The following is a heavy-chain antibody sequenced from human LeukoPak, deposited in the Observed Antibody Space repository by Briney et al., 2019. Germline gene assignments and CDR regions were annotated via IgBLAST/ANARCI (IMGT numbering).Heavy chain of an antibody. D-gene: IGHD2-2*02. J-gene: IGHJ4*02. CDR2: IYPGDSDT. CDR3: ARQRGYCSSTSCYTDY. V-gene: IGHV5-51*01. Sequence: GESLKISCKGPGYSFTSYWIGWVRQMPGKGLEWMGIIYPGDSDTRYSPSFQGQVAISADKSISTAYLQWSSLKASDTAMYYCARQRGYCSSTSCYTDYWGQGTLVTVSS. CDR1: GYSFTSYW.